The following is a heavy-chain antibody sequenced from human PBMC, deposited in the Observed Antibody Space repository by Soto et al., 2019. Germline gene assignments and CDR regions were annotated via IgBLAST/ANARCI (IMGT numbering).Heavy chain of an antibody. V-gene: IGHV4-59*01. D-gene: IGHD5-12*01. J-gene: IGHJ5*02. CDR1: CGSISSYY. Sequence: SETLSLTCTVSCGSISSYYWSWIRQPPGKGLEWIGYIYYSGSTNYNPSLKSRVTISVDTSKNQFSLKLSSVTAADTAVYYCARDQGGYVWFDPWGQGTLVTDSS. CDR2: IYYSGST. CDR3: ARDQGGYVWFDP.